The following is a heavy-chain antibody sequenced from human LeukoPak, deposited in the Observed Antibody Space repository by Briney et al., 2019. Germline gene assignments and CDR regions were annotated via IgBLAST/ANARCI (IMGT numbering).Heavy chain of an antibody. CDR1: GFTFSSYA. CDR2: ISGSGGST. J-gene: IGHJ5*02. CDR3: AKYPICPAAWVNCFDH. V-gene: IGHV3-23*01. Sequence: GGSLRLSCAASGFTFSSYAMSWVRQAPGKGLEWVSAISGSGGSTYYADSVKGRFTISGDNSKNTLYLQMNSLRAEDTAVYYCAKYPICPAAWVNCFDHWGQGTLVTVSS. D-gene: IGHD2-2*01.